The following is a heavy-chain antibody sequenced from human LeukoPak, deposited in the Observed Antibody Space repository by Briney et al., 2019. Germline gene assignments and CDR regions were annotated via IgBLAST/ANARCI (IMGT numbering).Heavy chain of an antibody. Sequence: GGSLRLSCTASGFTFSNHWMSWVRQAPGKGLEWVANIKQDGSEKYYVDSVKGRFTISRDNSKSTLYLQLNSLRAEDTALYYCAPDLRGSAWSLDDWGQRTTVTVSS. CDR1: GFTFSNHW. CDR2: IKQDGSEK. J-gene: IGHJ4*02. V-gene: IGHV3-7*03. D-gene: IGHD6-13*01. CDR3: APDLRGSAWSLDD.